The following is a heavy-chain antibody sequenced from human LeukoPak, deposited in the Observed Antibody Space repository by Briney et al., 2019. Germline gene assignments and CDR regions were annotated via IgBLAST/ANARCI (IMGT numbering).Heavy chain of an antibody. D-gene: IGHD6-13*01. V-gene: IGHV4-34*01. CDR3: ARLLAAAKTDYFDY. J-gene: IGHJ4*02. CDR1: GGSFSGYY. Sequence: PSETLSLTCAVYGGSFSGYYWSWIRQPPGKGLEWIGEINHSGTTYYNPSLKSRVTISVDTSKNQFSLKLSSVTAADTAVYYCARLLAAAKTDYFDYWGQGTLVTVSS. CDR2: INHSGTT.